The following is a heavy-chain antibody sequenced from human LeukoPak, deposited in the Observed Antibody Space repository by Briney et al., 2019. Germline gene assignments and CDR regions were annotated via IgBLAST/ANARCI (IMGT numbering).Heavy chain of an antibody. J-gene: IGHJ4*02. D-gene: IGHD2-15*01. Sequence: ETLSLTCAVYGGSFSGYYWSWVRQAPGKGLEWVSAISGSGGSTYYADSVKGRFTISRDNSKNTLYLQMNSLRAEDTAVYYCAKAVCSGGSCYWGFDFDYWGQGTLVTVSS. CDR1: GGSFSGYY. CDR3: AKAVCSGGSCYWGFDFDY. V-gene: IGHV3-23*01. CDR2: ISGSGGST.